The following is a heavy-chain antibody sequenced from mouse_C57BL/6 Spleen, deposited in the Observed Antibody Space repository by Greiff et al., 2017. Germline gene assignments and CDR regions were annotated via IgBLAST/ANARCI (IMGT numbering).Heavy chain of an antibody. J-gene: IGHJ1*03. Sequence: VQLQQSGPELVKPGDSVKISCKASGYSFTGYYMHWVKQSHGNILDWIGYIYPYNGVSSYNQKFKGKATLTVDKSSSTAYMELRSLTSEDSAVYYCARSGYYGSSQNWYFDVWGTGTTVTVSS. D-gene: IGHD1-1*01. CDR1: GYSFTGYY. CDR3: ARSGYYGSSQNWYFDV. CDR2: IYPYNGVS. V-gene: IGHV1-31*01.